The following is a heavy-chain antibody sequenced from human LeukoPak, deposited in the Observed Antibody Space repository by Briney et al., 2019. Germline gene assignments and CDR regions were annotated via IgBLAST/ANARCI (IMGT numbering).Heavy chain of an antibody. CDR1: GFTFRSYS. D-gene: IGHD2/OR15-2a*01. CDR3: ARPSTRSTSYYFYYYGMDV. Sequence: GGSLRLSCAASGFTFRSYSMIWVRQPPGKGLEWVSSISSSSTYIYYADSVKGRFTISRDNAMNSLYLQMNSLRGEDTAVYYCARPSTRSTSYYFYYYGMDVWGQGTTVTVSS. J-gene: IGHJ6*02. V-gene: IGHV3-21*04. CDR2: ISSSSTYI.